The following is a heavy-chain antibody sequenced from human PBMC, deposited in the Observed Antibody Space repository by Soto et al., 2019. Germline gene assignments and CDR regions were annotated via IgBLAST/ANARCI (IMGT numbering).Heavy chain of an antibody. Sequence: QVQLVQSGDEVRKPGSSVKVSCKASGYIFVNYGIAWVRQAPGQGLGWMGWISPYSGNTHYASKVQGTHTMTPATSTSTAYMDLGSLTSGDTAVYYCAMVDNYVTPTPQDVWGQGTTVTVSS. CDR3: AMVDNYVTPTPQDV. D-gene: IGHD3-16*01. J-gene: IGHJ6*02. CDR2: ISPYSGNT. V-gene: IGHV1-18*01. CDR1: GYIFVNYG.